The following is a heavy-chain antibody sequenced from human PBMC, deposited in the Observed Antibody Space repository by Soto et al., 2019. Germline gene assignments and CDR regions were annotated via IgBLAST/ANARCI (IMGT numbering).Heavy chain of an antibody. Sequence: ASETLSLTCAVYGGSFSGYYWSWIRQPPGKGLEWIGEINHSGSTNYNPSLKSRVTISVDTSKNQFSLKLSSVTAADTAVYYCARGLKRRSLVATSYYFDYWGQGTLVTVSS. CDR1: GGSFSGYY. J-gene: IGHJ4*02. CDR2: INHSGST. CDR3: ARGLKRRSLVATSYYFDY. D-gene: IGHD5-12*01. V-gene: IGHV4-34*01.